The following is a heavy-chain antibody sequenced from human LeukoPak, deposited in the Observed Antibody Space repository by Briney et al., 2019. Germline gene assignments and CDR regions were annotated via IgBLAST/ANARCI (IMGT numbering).Heavy chain of an antibody. Sequence: GGSLRLSCAASGFTFSSYAMSWVRQAPGKGLEWVSAISGSGGSTYYADSVKGRFTISRDNSKNTLYLQMNSLRTEDTAVYYCARSDYPYPWYFDYWGQGTLVTVSS. CDR1: GFTFSSYA. J-gene: IGHJ4*02. CDR3: ARSDYPYPWYFDY. CDR2: ISGSGGST. V-gene: IGHV3-23*01. D-gene: IGHD4-11*01.